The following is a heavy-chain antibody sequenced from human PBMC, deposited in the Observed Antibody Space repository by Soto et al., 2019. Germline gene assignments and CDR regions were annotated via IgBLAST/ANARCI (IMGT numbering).Heavy chain of an antibody. J-gene: IGHJ3*02. D-gene: IGHD3-3*01. CDR3: ARTDDFWSGYSPGVGYAFDI. V-gene: IGHV1-2*04. CDR1: GYTFTGYY. CDR2: INPNSGGT. Sequence: ASVKVSCKASGYTFTGYYMHWVRQAPGQGLEWMGWINPNSGGTNYAQKFQGWVTMTRDTSISTAYMELSRLRSDDTAVYYCARTDDFWSGYSPGVGYAFDIWGQGTMVTVSS.